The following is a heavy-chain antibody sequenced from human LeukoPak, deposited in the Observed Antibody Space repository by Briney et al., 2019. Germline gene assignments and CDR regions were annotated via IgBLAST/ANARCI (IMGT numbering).Heavy chain of an antibody. Sequence: MASETLSLTCAVSGGSISSGNWWSWVRQPPGKGLEWIGEIYRSGSANYNPFLKSRVTISVDKSKNQFSLNLSSVTAADTAVYYCARDYGDYEYYYYYGMDVWGQGTTVTVSS. D-gene: IGHD4-17*01. J-gene: IGHJ6*02. CDR3: ARDYGDYEYYYYYGMDV. CDR2: IYRSGSA. V-gene: IGHV4-4*02. CDR1: GGSISSGNW.